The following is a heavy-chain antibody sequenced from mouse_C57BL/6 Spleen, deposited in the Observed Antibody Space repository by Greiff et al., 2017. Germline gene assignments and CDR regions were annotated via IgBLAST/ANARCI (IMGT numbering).Heavy chain of an antibody. CDR1: GYTFTSYW. V-gene: IGHV1-64*01. Sequence: QVQLQQPGAELVKPGASVKLSCKASGYTFTSYWMHWVKQRPGQGLEWIGMIHPNSGSTNYNEKFKSKATLTVDKSSSTAYMQLSSLTSEDSAVYYCARLGDYSNFYAMDCWGQGTSVTVSS. CDR2: IHPNSGST. J-gene: IGHJ4*01. D-gene: IGHD2-5*01. CDR3: ARLGDYSNFYAMDC.